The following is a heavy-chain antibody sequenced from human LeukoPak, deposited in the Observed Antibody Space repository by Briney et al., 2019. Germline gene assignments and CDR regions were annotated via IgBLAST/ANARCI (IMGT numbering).Heavy chain of an antibody. CDR2: IYHSGST. CDR1: GGSISSSSGNC. CDR3: ARDRSPEGYYDSSHWDYYHGMDV. Sequence: SETLSLTCAVSGGSISSSSGNCWTWVRQPPGKGLEWIGEIYHSGSTNYNPSLKSRVTMLLDKSKNQFSLNLSSVTAADTAMYYCARDRSPEGYYDSSHWDYYHGMDVWGQGTTVTVSS. D-gene: IGHD3-22*01. J-gene: IGHJ6*02. V-gene: IGHV4-4*02.